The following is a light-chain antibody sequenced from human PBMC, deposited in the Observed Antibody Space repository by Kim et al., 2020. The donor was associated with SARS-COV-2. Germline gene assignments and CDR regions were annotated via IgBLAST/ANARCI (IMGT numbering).Light chain of an antibody. J-gene: IGKJ1*01. CDR3: QQFYDTPWT. CDR1: QSVLYSSNNKNY. V-gene: IGKV4-1*01. CDR2: WAS. Sequence: ATINCKSSQSVLYSSNNKNYLIWYQQKPGQPPKLLIYWASTRESGVPDRFSGSGSGTNFTLTISSLQAEDVAVYYCQQFYDTPWTFGQGTKVDIK.